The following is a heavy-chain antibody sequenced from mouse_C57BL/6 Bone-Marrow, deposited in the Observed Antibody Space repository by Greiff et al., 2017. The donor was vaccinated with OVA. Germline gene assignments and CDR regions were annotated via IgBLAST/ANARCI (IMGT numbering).Heavy chain of an antibody. CDR3: ARGPISYDGYYGYFDV. J-gene: IGHJ1*03. Sequence: VQLQQPGAELVKPGASVKMSCKASGYTFTSYWITWVKQRPGQGLEWIGDIYPGSGSTNYNEKFKSKATLTVDTSSSTAYMQLSSLPSEDSAVYYCARGPISYDGYYGYFDVWGTGTTVTVSS. D-gene: IGHD2-3*01. CDR2: IYPGSGST. CDR1: GYTFTSYW. V-gene: IGHV1-55*01.